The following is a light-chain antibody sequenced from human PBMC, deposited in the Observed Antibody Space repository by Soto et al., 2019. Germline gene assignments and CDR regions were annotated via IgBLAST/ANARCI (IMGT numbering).Light chain of an antibody. Sequence: EIGLTQSPGTLSLSPGETATLSCRASQSLSSSFLAWYQQKPGQPPRLLFYGTSNRATGIPDRFSGSGSGTHFALTIRRLEPEDYAVYYCQQYGRSPPWTFGQGTKLEVK. CDR1: QSLSSSF. CDR3: QQYGRSPPWT. J-gene: IGKJ1*01. V-gene: IGKV3-20*01. CDR2: GTS.